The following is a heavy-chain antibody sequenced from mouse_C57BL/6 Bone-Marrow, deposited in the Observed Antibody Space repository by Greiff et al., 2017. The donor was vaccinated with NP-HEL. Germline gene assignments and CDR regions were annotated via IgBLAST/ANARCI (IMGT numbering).Heavy chain of an antibody. Sequence: QVQLKQPGAELVKPGASVKMSCKASGYTFTSYWITWVKQRPGQGLEWIGDIYPGSGSTNYNEKFKSKATLTVDTSSSTAYMQLSSLTSEDSAVYYCARLDTTVVAHWYFDVWGTGTTVTVSS. D-gene: IGHD1-1*01. CDR3: ARLDTTVVAHWYFDV. J-gene: IGHJ1*03. CDR2: IYPGSGST. CDR1: GYTFTSYW. V-gene: IGHV1-55*01.